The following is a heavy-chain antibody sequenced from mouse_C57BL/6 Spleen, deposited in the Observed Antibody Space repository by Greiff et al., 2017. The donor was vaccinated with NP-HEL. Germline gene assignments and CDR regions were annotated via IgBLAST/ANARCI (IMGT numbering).Heavy chain of an antibody. CDR2: IWTGGGT. D-gene: IGHD1-1*01. J-gene: IGHJ4*01. Sequence: VQLVESGPGLVAPSQSLSITCTVSGFSLTSYAISWVRQPPGKGLEWLGVIWTGGGTHYNSDLKSSLCISNDNSKSHVFVKMNSLQTDVTARYYCARKGDYYGSRVMDYWGQGTSVTVSS. V-gene: IGHV2-9-1*01. CDR3: ARKGDYYGSRVMDY. CDR1: GFSLTSYA.